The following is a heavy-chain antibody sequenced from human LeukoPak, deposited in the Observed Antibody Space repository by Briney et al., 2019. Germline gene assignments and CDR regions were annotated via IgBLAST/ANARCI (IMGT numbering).Heavy chain of an antibody. CDR3: TTDPRGSGYDLYYFDY. J-gene: IGHJ4*02. CDR1: GFTFSNAW. Sequence: GSLRLSCAASGFTFSNAWMSWVRQAPGKGLEWVGRIKSKTDGGTTDYAAPVKGRFTISRDDSKNTLYLQMNSLKAEDTAVYYCTTDPRGSGYDLYYFDYWGQGTLVTVSS. CDR2: IKSKTDGGTT. V-gene: IGHV3-15*01. D-gene: IGHD5-12*01.